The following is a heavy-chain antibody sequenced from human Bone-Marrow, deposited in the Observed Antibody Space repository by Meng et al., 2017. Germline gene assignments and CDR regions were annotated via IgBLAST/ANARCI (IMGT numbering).Heavy chain of an antibody. V-gene: IGHV4-30-2*01. D-gene: IGHD5-24*01. CDR2: IYHSGTA. CDR1: GGSISSDNYP. CDR3: ARGDGYNRYFDY. J-gene: IGHJ4*02. Sequence: QLQLQESGSVLVKPSQTLSLTFPVSGGSISSDNYPWSWIRQPPGKGLESIGYIYHSGTAYYHPSLESRVTISVDRSKNQFSLKLSSVTAADTAVYYCARGDGYNRYFDYWGQGTLVTVSS.